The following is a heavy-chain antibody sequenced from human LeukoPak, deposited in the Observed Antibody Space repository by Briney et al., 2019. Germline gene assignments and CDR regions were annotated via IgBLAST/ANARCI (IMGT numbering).Heavy chain of an antibody. J-gene: IGHJ4*02. CDR2: INPNSGGT. V-gene: IGHV1-2*02. D-gene: IGHD6-6*01. CDR1: GYTFTDYY. CDR3: ARTMSSSDEYDY. Sequence: PWASVKVSCKAAGYTFTDYYMHWVRQAPGQGLEWMGWINPNSGGTNYAQKFQGRVTMTRDTSISTAYMELSRLRSEDTAVYYCARTMSSSDEYDYWGQGTLVTVSS.